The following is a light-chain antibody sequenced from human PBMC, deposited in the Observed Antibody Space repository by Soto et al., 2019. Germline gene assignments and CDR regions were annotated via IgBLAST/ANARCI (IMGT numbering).Light chain of an antibody. CDR2: DVS. J-gene: IGLJ1*01. V-gene: IGLV2-14*01. Sequence: QSALTQPASVSGSPGQSITISCTGTSSDVGGYNYVSWYQQHPGKAPKLMIYDVSNRPSGVSNRFSGSKSGNTASLTISGLQAEDEADYYCSSYTSSSTLGFGTGTKLPVL. CDR1: SSDVGGYNY. CDR3: SSYTSSSTLG.